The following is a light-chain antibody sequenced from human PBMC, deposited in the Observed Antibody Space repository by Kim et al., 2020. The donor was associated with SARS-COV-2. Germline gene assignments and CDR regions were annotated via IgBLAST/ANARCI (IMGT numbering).Light chain of an antibody. J-gene: IGLJ2*01. Sequence: LGQTVRITCQGDSLRRYYASWYQQKPGQAPRLVIYSTNKRPSGIPDRFSGSSPGNTASLTITGAQAEDEADYYCTSRDSNGNKMVFGGGTKLTVL. CDR3: TSRDSNGNKMV. CDR1: SLRRYY. V-gene: IGLV3-19*01. CDR2: STN.